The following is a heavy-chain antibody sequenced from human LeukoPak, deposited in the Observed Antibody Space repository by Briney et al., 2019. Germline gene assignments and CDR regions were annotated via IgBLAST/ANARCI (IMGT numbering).Heavy chain of an antibody. CDR2: IYYSGST. V-gene: IGHV4-39*07. Sequence: SEALSLTCTVSGGSISSSSYYWGWIRQPPGKGLEWIGSIYYSGSTYYNPSLKSRVTISVDTSKNQFSLKLSSVTAADTAVYYCARDHSYYDFWSGYYRGAGGFDYWGQGTLVTVSS. CDR1: GGSISSSSYY. CDR3: ARDHSYYDFWSGYYRGAGGFDY. J-gene: IGHJ4*02. D-gene: IGHD3-3*01.